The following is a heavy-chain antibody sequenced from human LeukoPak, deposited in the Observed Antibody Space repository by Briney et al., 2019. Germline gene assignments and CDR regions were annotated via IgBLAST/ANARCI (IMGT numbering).Heavy chain of an antibody. CDR1: GGSFSGYY. Sequence: SETLSLTCAVYGGSFSGYYWSWIRQPPGKGLEWIGEINHSGSTNYNPSLKSRVTISVDTSKNQFSLKLSSVTAADTAVYYCARVGYDSSGYSDYWGQGTLVTVSS. D-gene: IGHD3-22*01. CDR3: ARVGYDSSGYSDY. CDR2: INHSGST. J-gene: IGHJ4*02. V-gene: IGHV4-34*01.